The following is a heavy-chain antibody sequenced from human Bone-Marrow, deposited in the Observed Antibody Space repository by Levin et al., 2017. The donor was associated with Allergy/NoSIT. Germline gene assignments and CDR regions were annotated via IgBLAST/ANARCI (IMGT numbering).Heavy chain of an antibody. V-gene: IGHV4-39*07. Sequence: PSETLSLTCTVSGGSISSSSYYWGWIRQPPGTGLEWIGSIYYSGSTYYNPSLKSRVTISVDTSKNQFSLKLSSVTAADTAVYYCARVTGSHRVQTIDYWGQGTLVTVSS. CDR3: ARVTGSHRVQTIDY. D-gene: IGHD7-27*01. CDR2: IYYSGST. CDR1: GGSISSSSYY. J-gene: IGHJ4*02.